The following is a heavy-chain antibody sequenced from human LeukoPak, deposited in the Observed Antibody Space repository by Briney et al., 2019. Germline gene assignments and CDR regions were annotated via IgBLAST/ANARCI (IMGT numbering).Heavy chain of an antibody. CDR2: IFSSSLYI. V-gene: IGHV3-21*01. Sequence: GGSLRLSCAASGFTFNTYSMNWVRQAPGKGLERVASIFSSSLYINYADSVKDRFTISRDNAENSLFLQMNSLRAEDTAVYYCARDSTYTGSFHDAFDIWGQGTMVIVSS. J-gene: IGHJ3*02. CDR1: GFTFNTYS. CDR3: ARDSTYTGSFHDAFDI. D-gene: IGHD1-26*01.